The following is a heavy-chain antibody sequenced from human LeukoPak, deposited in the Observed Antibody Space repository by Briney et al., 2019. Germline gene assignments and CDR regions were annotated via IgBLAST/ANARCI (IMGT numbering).Heavy chain of an antibody. CDR2: INHSGST. D-gene: IGHD3-22*01. Sequence: SETLSLTCAVYGGSFSGYYWSWIRQPPGKGLERIGEINHSGSTNYNPSLKSRVTISVDTSKNQFSLKLSSVTAADTAVYYCARDRYYNRLFDYWGQGTLVTVSS. CDR3: ARDRYYNRLFDY. V-gene: IGHV4-34*01. J-gene: IGHJ4*02. CDR1: GGSFSGYY.